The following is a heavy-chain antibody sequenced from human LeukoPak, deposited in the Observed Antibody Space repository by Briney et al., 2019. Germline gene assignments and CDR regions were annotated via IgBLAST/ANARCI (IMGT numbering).Heavy chain of an antibody. CDR3: AGGSFVVAGRVDY. CDR2: IYYSGST. Sequence: PSETLSLTCTVSGGSINSYYWSWLRQPPGKGLEWIGYIYYSGSTNYNPSLKSRVTISVDTSKNQFSLKLTSVTAADTAVYYCAGGSFVVAGRVDYWGQGTLVTVSS. J-gene: IGHJ4*02. D-gene: IGHD6-19*01. CDR1: GGSINSYY. V-gene: IGHV4-59*01.